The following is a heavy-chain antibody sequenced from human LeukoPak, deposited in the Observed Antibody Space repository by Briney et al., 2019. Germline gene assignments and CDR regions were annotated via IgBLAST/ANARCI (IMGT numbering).Heavy chain of an antibody. D-gene: IGHD6-13*01. CDR1: GFTFDDSG. J-gene: IGHJ4*02. Sequence: GGPLRLSCSASGFTFDDSGMSWVGQAPGKGLEWVSGINWNGGRTGYVDSVKGRFTISRDNAKNSLYLQMKSRRAEDTALYYCARDQGGTGSWYEGEGYWGQGTLVTVSS. V-gene: IGHV3-20*04. CDR3: ARDQGGTGSWYEGEGY. CDR2: INWNGGRT.